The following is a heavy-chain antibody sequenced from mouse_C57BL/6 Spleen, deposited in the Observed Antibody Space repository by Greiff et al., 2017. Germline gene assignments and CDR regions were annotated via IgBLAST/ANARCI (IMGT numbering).Heavy chain of an antibody. CDR2: IDPEDGET. CDR3: ARPGSLDY. D-gene: IGHD1-1*01. CDR1: GFNIKDYY. Sequence: EVQLQQSGAELVKPGASVKLSCTASGFNIKDYYMHWVKQRTEQGLEWIGRIDPEDGETKYAPKFPGKATITADTSSNTAYLQLSSLTSEDTAVYYCARPGSLDYWGQGTTLTVSS. J-gene: IGHJ2*01. V-gene: IGHV14-2*01.